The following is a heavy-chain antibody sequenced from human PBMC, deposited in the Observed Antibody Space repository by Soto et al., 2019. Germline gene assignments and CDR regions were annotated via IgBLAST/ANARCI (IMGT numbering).Heavy chain of an antibody. J-gene: IGHJ1*01. V-gene: IGHV3-15*07. CDR1: SFTFSNAW. D-gene: IGHD6-13*01. CDR2: IKSKTDGGTI. CDR3: TTIGSSWGA. Sequence: EVQLVESGGGLVKPGGSLRLSCAASSFTFSNAWMNWVRQAPGKGLEWVGRIKSKTDGGTIDYAAPVKGRFTISRDDSXXXXXXXXXXLXTEDTAMYYCTTIGSSWGAWGQGTLVTVSS.